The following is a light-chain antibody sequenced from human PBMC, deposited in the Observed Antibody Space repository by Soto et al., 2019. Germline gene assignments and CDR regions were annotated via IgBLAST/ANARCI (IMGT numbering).Light chain of an antibody. V-gene: IGKV3-20*01. Sequence: EIELTQSPGTLSLSPGERATLSCRASQSVTSSSLAWYQQKPGQAPRLLIYSASGRATGIPDRFSGSGSGTDFTLTISRLEPEDFAVYYCHQYGSSPWTFGQGTKVEIK. CDR2: SAS. J-gene: IGKJ1*01. CDR1: QSVTSSS. CDR3: HQYGSSPWT.